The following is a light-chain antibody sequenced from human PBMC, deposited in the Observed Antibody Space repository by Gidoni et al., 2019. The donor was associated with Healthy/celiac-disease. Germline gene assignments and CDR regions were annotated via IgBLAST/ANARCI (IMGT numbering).Light chain of an antibody. V-gene: IGKV3-11*01. CDR3: QQRSNWLSLT. Sequence: EIVLTQSPATLSLSPGERATLSCRASQSVSSYLAWYQQKPGQAPRLLLYDASNRATGIPARFSGSGSGTDFTLTISSLEPEDFAVYYCQQRSNWLSLTFXGXTKVEIK. CDR1: QSVSSY. J-gene: IGKJ4*01. CDR2: DAS.